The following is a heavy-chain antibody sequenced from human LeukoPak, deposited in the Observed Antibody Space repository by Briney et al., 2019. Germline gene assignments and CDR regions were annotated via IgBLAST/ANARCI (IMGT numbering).Heavy chain of an antibody. CDR3: TKDDHDYGSGSYY. Sequence: PGGSLRLSCAASGFTFDDYAMHWVRQAPGKGLEWVSLISGDGGSTYYADSVKGRFTISRDNSKNSLYLQMNSLKTEDTALYYCTKDDHDYGSGSYYWGQGTLVTVSS. CDR1: GFTFDDYA. D-gene: IGHD3-10*01. J-gene: IGHJ4*02. CDR2: ISGDGGST. V-gene: IGHV3-43*02.